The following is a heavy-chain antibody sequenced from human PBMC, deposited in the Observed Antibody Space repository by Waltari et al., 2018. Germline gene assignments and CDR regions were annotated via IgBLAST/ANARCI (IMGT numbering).Heavy chain of an antibody. J-gene: IGHJ4*02. CDR1: GYTFSKYA. CDR3: AKEWRGDGGSWSPGAFDS. D-gene: IGHD6-13*01. V-gene: IGHV7-4-1*01. CDR2: IHTSTGKP. Sequence: QVQVVPSGSELKNPGASVKVSCKASGYTFSKYALNWVRQAPGQGLEWMGWIHTSTGKPTYAPGFTERFVFSVDTSVSTAYLQISSLKAEDSAVYYCAKEWRGDGGSWSPGAFDSWGQGTLVTVSS.